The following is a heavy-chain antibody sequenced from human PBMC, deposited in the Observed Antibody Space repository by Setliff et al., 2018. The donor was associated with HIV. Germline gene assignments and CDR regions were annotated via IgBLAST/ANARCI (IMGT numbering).Heavy chain of an antibody. J-gene: IGHJ3*02. V-gene: IGHV4-61*09. CDR1: GGSISSGSYY. Sequence: SETPSLTCTVSGGSISSGSYYWSWIRQPAGKGLEWIGHIYTSGSTNHNTSLKSRVTISIDTSKNQFSLKLSSVTAANTAVYYCARRKSGSYFDAFDIWGQGTMVTVSS. CDR2: IYTSGST. D-gene: IGHD1-26*01. CDR3: ARRKSGSYFDAFDI.